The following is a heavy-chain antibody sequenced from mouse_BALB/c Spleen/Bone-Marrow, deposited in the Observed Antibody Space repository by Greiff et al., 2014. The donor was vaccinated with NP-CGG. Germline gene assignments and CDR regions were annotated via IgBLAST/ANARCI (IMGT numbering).Heavy chain of an antibody. Sequence: QVQLQESGAELVRPGSSVKISCTASGYAFSSSWMNWVKQRPGPGLEWIGQIYPGDGDTNYNGNFKGKATLTADKSSSTASMQLNSLTSEDDAVDVCARKSTIIMRAMDYWGQGTSVTVSS. CDR3: ARKSTIIMRAMDY. D-gene: IGHD2-4*01. CDR1: GYAFSSSW. CDR2: IYPGDGDT. J-gene: IGHJ4*01. V-gene: IGHV1-80*01.